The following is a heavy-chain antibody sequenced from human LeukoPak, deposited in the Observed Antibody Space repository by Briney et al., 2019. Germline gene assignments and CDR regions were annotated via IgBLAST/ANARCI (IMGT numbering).Heavy chain of an antibody. J-gene: IGHJ4*02. CDR3: ARHRGISTRDFEY. V-gene: IGHV3-21*04. D-gene: IGHD3-16*01. Sequence: GGSLRLSCAASGFTFSSYAMSWVRQAPGKGLEWASSISSSSSYIYYADSVKGRFTISRDNAKNSLYLQMNSLRAEDTAVYYCARHRGISTRDFEYWGQGTLVTVSS. CDR1: GFTFSSYA. CDR2: ISSSSSYI.